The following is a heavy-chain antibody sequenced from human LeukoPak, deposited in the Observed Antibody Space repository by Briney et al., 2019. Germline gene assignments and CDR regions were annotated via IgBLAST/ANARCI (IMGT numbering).Heavy chain of an antibody. Sequence: GGCLRLSCAASGFTFSSYGMHWVRQAPGKGLEWVAFIRYDGSNKYYADSVKGRFTISRDNSKNTLYLQMNSLRAEDTAVYYCAKDKYWQLNWNYHYFDYWGQGTLVTVSS. J-gene: IGHJ4*02. D-gene: IGHD1-7*01. CDR2: IRYDGSNK. V-gene: IGHV3-30*02. CDR3: AKDKYWQLNWNYHYFDY. CDR1: GFTFSSYG.